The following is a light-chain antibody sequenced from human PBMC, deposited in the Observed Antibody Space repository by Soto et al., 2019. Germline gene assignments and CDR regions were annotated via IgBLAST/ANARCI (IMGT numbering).Light chain of an antibody. Sequence: QSALTQPASVSGSPGQSITISCTGTSSDVGGYNLVSWYQQYPDKAPKLMIFDVNTRPSGVSNRFSGSKSGNTASLTISGLQAEDEADYYCSSYKSSSTLPYVFGTGTKVTDL. CDR3: SSYKSSSTLPYV. CDR1: SSDVGGYNL. CDR2: DVN. J-gene: IGLJ1*01. V-gene: IGLV2-14*01.